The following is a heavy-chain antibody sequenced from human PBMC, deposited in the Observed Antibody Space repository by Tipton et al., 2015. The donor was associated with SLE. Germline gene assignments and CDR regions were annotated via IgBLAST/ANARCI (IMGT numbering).Heavy chain of an antibody. CDR2: IKEDGSEK. CDR3: ARDGAYCSSTSCPGPFYDY. Sequence: QLVQSGGGLVQPGESLRLSCAASGFTFSNYWMTWVRQAPGKGLEWVANIKEDGSEKSYVDSVKGRFTISRDNAKNSLYLQMNNLRAEDTAVYYCARDGAYCSSTSCPGPFYDYWGQGTLVTVSS. J-gene: IGHJ4*02. V-gene: IGHV3-7*01. CDR1: GFTFSNYW. D-gene: IGHD2-2*01.